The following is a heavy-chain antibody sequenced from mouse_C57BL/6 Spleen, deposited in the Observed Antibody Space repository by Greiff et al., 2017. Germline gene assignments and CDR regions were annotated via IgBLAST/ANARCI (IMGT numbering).Heavy chain of an antibody. CDR1: GYTFTSYG. V-gene: IGHV1-81*01. CDR3: AADITTVVPDY. D-gene: IGHD1-1*01. CDR2: IYPRSGNT. J-gene: IGHJ2*01. Sequence: QVQLKQSGAELARPGASVKLSCKASGYTFTSYGISWVKQRTGQGLEWIGEIYPRSGNTYYNEKFKGKATLTADKSSSTAYMELRSLTSEDSAVYFCAADITTVVPDYWGQGTTLTVSS.